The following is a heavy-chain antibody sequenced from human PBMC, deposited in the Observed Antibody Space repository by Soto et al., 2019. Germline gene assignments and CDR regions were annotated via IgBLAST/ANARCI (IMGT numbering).Heavy chain of an antibody. CDR1: RFTFSNYS. CDR2: ISTSGGTM. D-gene: IGHD2-2*01. V-gene: IGHV3-48*01. Sequence: GSLRLSCVASRFTFSNYSMNWVRQAPGKGLEWVSYISTSGGTMYYADSVKGRFTISRDNAKNSLYLQMNSLRVEDTAVYYCAVCSSASCYGVSVLADYYYYGMGVWGQGTTVTVSS. J-gene: IGHJ6*02. CDR3: AVCSSASCYGVSVLADYYYYGMGV.